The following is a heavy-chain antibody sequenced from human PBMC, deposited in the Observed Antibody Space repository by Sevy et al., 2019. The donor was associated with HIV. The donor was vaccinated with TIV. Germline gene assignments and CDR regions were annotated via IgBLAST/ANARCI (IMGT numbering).Heavy chain of an antibody. J-gene: IGHJ4*02. CDR1: GYTFTGQY. V-gene: IGHV1-2*02. CDR2: INPKSGGS. Sequence: ASVKVSCKASGYTFTGQYIHWVRQAPGQGLEWMGWINPKSGGSNYTQEFQGRVTMTRDTSISTAYMELSGLTSDDTAVYYCATDLRLRGYSYGSFHYWGQGTLVTVSS. CDR3: ATDLRLRGYSYGSFHY. D-gene: IGHD5-12*01.